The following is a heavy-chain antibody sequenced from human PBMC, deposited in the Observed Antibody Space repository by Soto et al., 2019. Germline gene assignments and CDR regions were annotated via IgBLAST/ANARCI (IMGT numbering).Heavy chain of an antibody. Sequence: ASVKVSCKASGYTFTGYYMHWVRQAPGQGLEWMGWINPNSGGTNYAQKFQGWVTMTRDTSISTAYMELSRLRSDDTAVYYCARERGSSSSGFDYWGQGTLVTVSS. CDR2: INPNSGGT. V-gene: IGHV1-2*04. CDR1: GYTFTGYY. J-gene: IGHJ4*02. D-gene: IGHD6-6*01. CDR3: ARERGSSSSGFDY.